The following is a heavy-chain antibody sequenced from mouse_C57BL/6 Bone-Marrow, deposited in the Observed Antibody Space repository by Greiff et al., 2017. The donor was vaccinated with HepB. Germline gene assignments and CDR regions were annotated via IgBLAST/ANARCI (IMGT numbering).Heavy chain of an antibody. CDR1: GYSFTGYY. D-gene: IGHD1-1*01. V-gene: IGHV1-42*01. Sequence: VQLQQSGPELVKLGASVKISCKASGYSFTGYYMNWVKQSPEKSLEWIGEINPSTGGTTYNQKFKAKATLTVDKSSSTAYMQLKSLTSEDSAVYYCARYYYGSKDYWGQGTTLTVSS. CDR2: INPSTGGT. CDR3: ARYYYGSKDY. J-gene: IGHJ2*01.